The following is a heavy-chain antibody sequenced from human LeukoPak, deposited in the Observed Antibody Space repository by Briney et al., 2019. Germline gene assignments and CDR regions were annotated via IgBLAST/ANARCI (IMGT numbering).Heavy chain of an antibody. CDR2: VFYTGNT. Sequence: SETLSLTCTVSGGSISTYYWSWIRQPPGKGLEWIGCVFYTGNTNYNPSLKSRVSISVDTSKDQFSLKLSSVTAADTALYYCARGGYCSTSGCYGNAFDIWGQGTVVTVSS. D-gene: IGHD2-2*01. CDR1: GGSISTYY. J-gene: IGHJ3*02. CDR3: ARGGYCSTSGCYGNAFDI. V-gene: IGHV4-59*01.